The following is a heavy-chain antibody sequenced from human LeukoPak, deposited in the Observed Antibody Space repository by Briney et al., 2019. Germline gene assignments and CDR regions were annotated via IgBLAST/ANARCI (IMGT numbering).Heavy chain of an antibody. CDR3: ARVRSSWYYFDY. CDR2: ISSSSNTI. J-gene: IGHJ4*02. D-gene: IGHD6-13*01. Sequence: PGGSLRLSCVASGFTFNTYSMIWVRLAPGKGLEWVSYISSSSNTIQYADSVKGRFTISRDNAKNSLYLQMNSLRDEDTAVYYCARVRSSWYYFDYWGQGTLVTVSS. V-gene: IGHV3-48*02. CDR1: GFTFNTYS.